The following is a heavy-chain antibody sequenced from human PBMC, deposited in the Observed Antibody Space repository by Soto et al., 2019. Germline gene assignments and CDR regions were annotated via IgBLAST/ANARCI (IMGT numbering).Heavy chain of an antibody. CDR1: GGTFSSYA. CDR2: IIPIFGTA. D-gene: IGHD3-22*01. V-gene: IGHV1-69*13. Sequence: ASVKVSCKASGGTFSSYAISWVRQAPGQGLEWMGGIIPIFGTANYAQKFQGRVTITADESTSTAYMELSSLRSEDTAVYYCVRYDSSGYFDYWGQGTLVTVSS. J-gene: IGHJ4*02. CDR3: VRYDSSGYFDY.